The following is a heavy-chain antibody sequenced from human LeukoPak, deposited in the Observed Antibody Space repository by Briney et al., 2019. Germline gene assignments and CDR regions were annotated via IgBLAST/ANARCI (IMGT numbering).Heavy chain of an antibody. J-gene: IGHJ4*02. CDR2: ISSNGGST. CDR1: GFTFSTSA. V-gene: IGHV3-64D*06. CDR3: VKLPYSDTSAYYVDY. D-gene: IGHD3-22*01. Sequence: GGSLRLSCSASGFTFSTSAIHWVRQAPGKGLEYVSAISSNGGSTYYAGSVRGRFTISRDNSKNTLSLQMSSLRPEDTAVYYCVKLPYSDTSAYYVDYWGQGTLVTVSS.